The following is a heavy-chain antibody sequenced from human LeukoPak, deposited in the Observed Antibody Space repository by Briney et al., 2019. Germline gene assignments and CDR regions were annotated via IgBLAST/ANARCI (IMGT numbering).Heavy chain of an antibody. V-gene: IGHV4-34*01. CDR3: ARDLSDPYYYDSSGYLPYAFDI. CDR1: GGSFSGYY. J-gene: IGHJ3*02. Sequence: SETLSLTCAVYGGSFSGYYWSWIRQPPGKGLEWIGEINHSGSTNYNPSLKSRVTISVDTSKNQFSLKLSSVTAADTAVYYCARDLSDPYYYDSSGYLPYAFDIWGQGTMVTVSS. CDR2: INHSGST. D-gene: IGHD3-22*01.